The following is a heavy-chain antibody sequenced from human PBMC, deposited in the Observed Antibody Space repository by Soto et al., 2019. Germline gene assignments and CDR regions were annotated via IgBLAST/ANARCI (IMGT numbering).Heavy chain of an antibody. CDR2: ISGSGGST. V-gene: IGHV3-23*01. Sequence: GGSLRLSCAASGFTFSSYAMSWVRQAPGKGLEWVSAISGSGGSTYYADSVKGRFTISRDNSKNTLYLQMNSLRAEDTAVYYCAKEGGDYYDSSGYLDYWGQGTLVTAPQ. CDR1: GFTFSSYA. CDR3: AKEGGDYYDSSGYLDY. J-gene: IGHJ4*02. D-gene: IGHD3-22*01.